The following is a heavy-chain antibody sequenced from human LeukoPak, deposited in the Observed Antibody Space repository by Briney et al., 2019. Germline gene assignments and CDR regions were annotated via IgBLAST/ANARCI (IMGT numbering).Heavy chain of an antibody. CDR2: INHSGST. V-gene: IGHV4-34*01. CDR3: AGSTDYSGNFFDY. J-gene: IGHJ4*02. Sequence: SETLSLTCAVYGGSFSGYYWNLIRQPPGKGLEWIGEINHSGSTKYNPSLKSRVNISIDTSKNQFSLKLSSVTAADTAVYYCAGSTDYSGNFFDYWGQGTLVTVSS. D-gene: IGHD4-23*01. CDR1: GGSFSGYY.